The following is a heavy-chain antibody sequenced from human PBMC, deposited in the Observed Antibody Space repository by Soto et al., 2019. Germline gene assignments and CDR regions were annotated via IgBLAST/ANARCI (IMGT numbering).Heavy chain of an antibody. D-gene: IGHD2-8*01. CDR3: AKASHCNKGRCSLGLIGDRAFDI. CDR2: ISYDGSKK. CDR1: GLTFSAYG. V-gene: IGHV3-30*18. J-gene: IGHJ3*02. Sequence: GSLRLSCEASGLTFSAYGMHWVRQAPGKGLEWVATISYDGSKKYFGDSVKGRFTISRDNSKSTLYLEMNSLRTEDTAVYYCAKASHCNKGRCSLGLIGDRAFDIWGQGTMVTVSS.